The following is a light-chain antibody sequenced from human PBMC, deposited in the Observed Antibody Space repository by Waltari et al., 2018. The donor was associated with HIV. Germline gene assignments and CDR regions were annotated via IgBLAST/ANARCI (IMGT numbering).Light chain of an antibody. J-gene: IGLJ2*01. Sequence: QSVLTQPPSVSAAPRQKVTISCSGTSSNIGNNFVSWYQQLPGTAPKLLIYDNNTRPSWFPDRFSGSRSGTSATLGITGLQTGDEADYFCATWDRSLSRVIFGGGTRLTVL. V-gene: IGLV1-51*01. CDR3: ATWDRSLSRVI. CDR1: SSNIGNNF. CDR2: DNN.